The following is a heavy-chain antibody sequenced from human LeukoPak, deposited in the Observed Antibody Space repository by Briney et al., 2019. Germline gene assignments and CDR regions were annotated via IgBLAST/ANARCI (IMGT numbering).Heavy chain of an antibody. V-gene: IGHV4-4*02. CDR2: IYHSGST. Sequence: SETLSLTCAVSGGSISSSNWWSWVRQPPGKGLEWIGEIYHSGSTNFNPSLKTRVTISVDTSKNQFSLKLSSVTAADTAVYYCARDGRYYYAFDIWGQGTMVTVSS. J-gene: IGHJ3*02. D-gene: IGHD1-26*01. CDR3: ARDGRYYYAFDI. CDR1: GGSISSSNW.